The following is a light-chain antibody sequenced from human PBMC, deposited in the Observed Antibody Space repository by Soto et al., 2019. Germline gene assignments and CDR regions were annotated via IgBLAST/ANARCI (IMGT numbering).Light chain of an antibody. J-gene: IGKJ2*01. V-gene: IGKV3-20*01. Sequence: EIVLTQSPGTLSSSPGERATISCRASQSVSSSYLAWYQQKPGQAPRVLIHGASSRATGIPDRFSSSGSGTDFTLTISRLEPEDFAVYFCQQYGNPPPNAFGQGTKVEIK. CDR3: QQYGNPPPNA. CDR2: GAS. CDR1: QSVSSSY.